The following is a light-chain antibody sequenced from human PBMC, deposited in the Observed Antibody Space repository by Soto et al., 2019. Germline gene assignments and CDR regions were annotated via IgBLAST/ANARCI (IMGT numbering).Light chain of an antibody. CDR2: DVS. CDR1: SSYVGGYNY. Sequence: QSALTQPASVSGSPGQSITISCTGTSSYVGGYNYVSWYQQHPGKAPKLMIYDVSNRPSGGSNRFSGSKSGNTASLTISGLQAEDEADYYCSSYTSSSTVVFGGGTKLTVL. CDR3: SSYTSSSTVV. V-gene: IGLV2-14*01. J-gene: IGLJ2*01.